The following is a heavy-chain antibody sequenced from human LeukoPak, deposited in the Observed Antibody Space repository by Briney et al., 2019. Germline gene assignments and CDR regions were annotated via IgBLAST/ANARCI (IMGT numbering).Heavy chain of an antibody. V-gene: IGHV3-48*01. Sequence: PGGSLRLSCAASGLTFSSYSMNWVGQAPGKGLERISYISSSSSTIYYADSVKGRFTISRDNAKNSLYLQMNSLRAEDTAVYYCARGYYSFDYWGQGTLVTVSS. CDR3: ARGYYSFDY. CDR2: ISSSSSTI. D-gene: IGHD4-11*01. CDR1: GLTFSSYS. J-gene: IGHJ4*02.